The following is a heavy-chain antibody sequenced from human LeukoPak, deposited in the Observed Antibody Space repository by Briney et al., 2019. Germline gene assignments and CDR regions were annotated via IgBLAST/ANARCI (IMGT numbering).Heavy chain of an antibody. CDR3: ARGGGGYCSGGSCYSGDRYAFDI. J-gene: IGHJ3*02. V-gene: IGHV3-7*01. Sequence: GGSLRLSCAASGFTFSSYWMSWVRQAPGKGLEWVANIKQDGSEKYYVDSVKGRFTISRDNAKNSLYLQMNSLRAEDTAVYYCARGGGGYCSGGSCYSGDRYAFDIWGQGTMVTVSS. CDR1: GFTFSSYW. D-gene: IGHD2-15*01. CDR2: IKQDGSEK.